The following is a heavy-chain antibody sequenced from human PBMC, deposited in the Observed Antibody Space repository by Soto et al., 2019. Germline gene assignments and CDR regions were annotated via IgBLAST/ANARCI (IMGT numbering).Heavy chain of an antibody. CDR1: GYTSINYG. Sequence: QVQLVQSGTEVMKPGASVKVSCKASGYTSINYGMHWVRQAPGQRLEWMGWINAGSGNTKYSQKFQGRITNTKNNSASTLNMELSILRSEDTALYYCGNVIIKIPGAKGLDSWGQGVLVTVPS. D-gene: IGHD3-10*01. CDR3: GNVIIKIPGAKGLDS. J-gene: IGHJ4*02. V-gene: IGHV1-3*01. CDR2: INAGSGNT.